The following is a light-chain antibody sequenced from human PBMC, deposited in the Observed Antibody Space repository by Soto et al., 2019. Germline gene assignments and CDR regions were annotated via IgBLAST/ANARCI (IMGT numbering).Light chain of an antibody. V-gene: IGKV3-20*01. J-gene: IGKJ2*01. Sequence: EILLTQSPGTLSLSPGERATLSCRASQSWYQLKPGQAPRLIIYGASSRATGIPDRFSGSGSGTDFTLTISRLEPEDFAVYYCQQYNNWPPYTFGQGTKLEIK. CDR2: GAS. CDR1: Q. CDR3: QQYNNWPPYT.